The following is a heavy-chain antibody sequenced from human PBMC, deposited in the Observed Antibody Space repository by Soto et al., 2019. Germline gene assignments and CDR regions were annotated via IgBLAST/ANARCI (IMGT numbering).Heavy chain of an antibody. V-gene: IGHV4-38-2*02. CDR1: GFPISSTYS. Sequence: SETLSLTCLVSGFPISSTYSWGWIRQPPGKGLEWIGSISHSGTTSYSPSLTSRVSISVDTSKNQVSLKLSSVTAADTAVYYCAREEAPQWFTKGYYGMDVWGQGTTVTVSS. CDR2: ISHSGTT. CDR3: AREEAPQWFTKGYYGMDV. D-gene: IGHD2-8*01. J-gene: IGHJ6*02.